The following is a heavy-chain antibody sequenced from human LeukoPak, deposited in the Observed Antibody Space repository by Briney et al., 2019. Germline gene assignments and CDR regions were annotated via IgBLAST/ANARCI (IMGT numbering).Heavy chain of an antibody. V-gene: IGHV3-30*03. CDR2: ISYDGSKK. CDR1: GFTFSSYG. CDR3: ARGARKGDDYGGFFDY. J-gene: IGHJ4*02. Sequence: GGSVRLSCVTSGFTFSSYGMHWVRQVPGKGLEWVAVISYDGSKKDYADSVKGRFTISRDNSKNTLFLQMNSLRAEDTAVYYCARGARKGDDYGGFFDYWGQGTLVTVSS. D-gene: IGHD4-23*01.